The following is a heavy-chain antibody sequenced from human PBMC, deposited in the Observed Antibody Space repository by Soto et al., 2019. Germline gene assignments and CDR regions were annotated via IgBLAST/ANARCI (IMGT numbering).Heavy chain of an antibody. CDR3: ARDDRGSYYTVDV. J-gene: IGHJ6*02. D-gene: IGHD3-22*01. V-gene: IGHV4-59*02. Sequence: QVKLQESGPGLVKPSETLSLTCTVSGDSVRSYFWNWMRQPPGKGLERIGYISSRGNNNNNPALESRVSIAVDPSKNHSSLKLTSATAADPAVYYCARDDRGSYYTVDVWGQGTTVTVSS. CDR2: ISSRGNN. CDR1: GDSVRSYF.